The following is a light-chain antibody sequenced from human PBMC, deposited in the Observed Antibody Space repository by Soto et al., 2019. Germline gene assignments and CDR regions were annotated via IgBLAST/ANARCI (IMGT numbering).Light chain of an antibody. CDR1: QSVSSSY. V-gene: IGKV3-20*01. CDR2: GAS. J-gene: IGKJ3*01. Sequence: EIVLTQSPGTLSLSPGERATLSCRASQSVSSSYLAWYQQKPGQAPRLLIYGASSRATGIPDRFSGSGSGTDFNLTISRLEPEDFAVYYCQQYGSSLFTFGPGTKVDI. CDR3: QQYGSSLFT.